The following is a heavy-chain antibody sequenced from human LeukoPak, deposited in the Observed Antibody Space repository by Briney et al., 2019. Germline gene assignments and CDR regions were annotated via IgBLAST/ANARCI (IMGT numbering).Heavy chain of an antibody. J-gene: IGHJ3*02. D-gene: IGHD5-18*01. CDR3: ARTGTAMVSAFDI. CDR2: IKQDGSEK. V-gene: IGHV3-7*01. Sequence: GGSLRLSCAASGFTVSSNYMSWVRQAPGKGLEWVANIKQDGSEKSYLDSVKGRFTISRDNAKNTLYLQMNSLRAEDTAVYYCARTGTAMVSAFDIWGQGTMVTVSS. CDR1: GFTVSSNY.